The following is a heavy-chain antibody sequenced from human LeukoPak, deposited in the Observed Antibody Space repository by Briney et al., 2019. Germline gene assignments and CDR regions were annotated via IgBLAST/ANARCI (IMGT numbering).Heavy chain of an antibody. V-gene: IGHV4-34*01. CDR2: INHSGST. J-gene: IGHJ4*02. CDR3: ARVSTWELLLDY. Sequence: SETLSLTCAVYGGSFSGYYWSWIRQPPGKGLEWIGEINHSGSTNYNPSLKSRVTISVDTSKNQFSLKLSSVTAADTAVYYCARVSTWELLLDYWGQGTLVTVSS. D-gene: IGHD1-26*01. CDR1: GGSFSGYY.